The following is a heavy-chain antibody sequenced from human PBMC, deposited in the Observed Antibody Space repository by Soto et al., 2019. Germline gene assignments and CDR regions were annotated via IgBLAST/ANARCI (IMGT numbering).Heavy chain of an antibody. D-gene: IGHD6-19*01. CDR1: GGSVTSNDKY. Sequence: SETLSLTCTVSGGSVTSNDKYLSWFRQPPGKGLEWIGSISYSGSTYYSPSLHSRSTISVNTSSNHFSLKLSSATAADTVVYHWGRGGGIGVSGTWGQGTLVTVSS. CDR2: ISYSGST. V-gene: IGHV4-39*02. J-gene: IGHJ4*02. CDR3: GRGGGIGVSGT.